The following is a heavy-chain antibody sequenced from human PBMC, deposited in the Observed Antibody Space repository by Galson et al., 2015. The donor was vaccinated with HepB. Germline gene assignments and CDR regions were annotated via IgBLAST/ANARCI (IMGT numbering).Heavy chain of an antibody. CDR2: ISYDGSNK. CDR3: ARDSKAVGSGSYRYYYYYMDV. J-gene: IGHJ6*03. V-gene: IGHV3-30-3*01. D-gene: IGHD1-26*01. Sequence: SLRLSCAASGFTFSSYAMHWVRQAPGKGLEWVAVISYDGSNKYYADSVKGRFTISRDNSKNTLYLQMNSLRAEDTAVYYCARDSKAVGSGSYRYYYYYMDVWGKGTTVTVSS. CDR1: GFTFSSYA.